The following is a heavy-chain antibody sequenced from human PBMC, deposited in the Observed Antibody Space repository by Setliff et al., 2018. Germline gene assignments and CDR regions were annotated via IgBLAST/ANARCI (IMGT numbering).Heavy chain of an antibody. J-gene: IGHJ4*02. CDR3: ARGRVDSGSYNDLGYFDD. CDR1: GDFMSSHLYF. CDR2: IYIRGII. Sequence: SETLSLTCSVSGDFMSSHLYFWRWIRQPAGKGLEWIGDIYIRGIINYNPSLKSRTTISIDTSKTQFSLILSSVTAADTAMYFCARGRVDSGSYNDLGYFDDWGKGTLVTVSS. D-gene: IGHD1-26*01. V-gene: IGHV4-61*09.